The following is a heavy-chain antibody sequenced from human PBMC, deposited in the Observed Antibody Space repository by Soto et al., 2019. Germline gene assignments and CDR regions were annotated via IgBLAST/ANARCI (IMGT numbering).Heavy chain of an antibody. J-gene: IGHJ6*02. D-gene: IGHD3-9*01. CDR1: GYSFTSYW. CDR3: ARLLYYDILTGYSPYYYGMDV. CDR2: IDPSDSYT. V-gene: IGHV5-10-1*01. Sequence: GESLKISCKGSGYSFTSYWISWVRQMPGKGLERMGRIDPSDSYTNYSPSFQGHVTISADKSISTAYLQWSSLKASDTAMYYCARLLYYDILTGYSPYYYGMDVWGQGTTVTVSS.